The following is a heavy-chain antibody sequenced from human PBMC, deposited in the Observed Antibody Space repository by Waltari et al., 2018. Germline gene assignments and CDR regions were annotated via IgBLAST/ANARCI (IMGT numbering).Heavy chain of an antibody. Sequence: QVQLQESGPGLVKPSQTLSLSCTVSGDSITSGDYYWSWIRQPPGKGLEWIGNFYYTGSTYYNPSLESRVSISVDTSNTQFSLKLRSVTAADTAIYFCARDDYGDYSGRFFQHWGQGALVTVSS. V-gene: IGHV4-30-4*08. CDR1: GDSITSGDYY. CDR3: ARDDYGDYSGRFFQH. D-gene: IGHD4-17*01. J-gene: IGHJ1*01. CDR2: FYYTGST.